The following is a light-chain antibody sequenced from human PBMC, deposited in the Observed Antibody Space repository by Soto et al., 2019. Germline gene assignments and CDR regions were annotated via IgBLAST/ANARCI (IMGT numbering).Light chain of an antibody. CDR1: SSDVGGYNF. J-gene: IGLJ1*01. Sequence: QSALTQPASVSGSPGQSITISCTGTSSDVGGYNFVSWYQQRPGKAPELMIYEFSGRPSGVSNRFSGSKSGSTASLTISGLQAEDEADDYCSSYTSGSTPYVFGTGTKLTVL. CDR3: SSYTSGSTPYV. CDR2: EFS. V-gene: IGLV2-14*01.